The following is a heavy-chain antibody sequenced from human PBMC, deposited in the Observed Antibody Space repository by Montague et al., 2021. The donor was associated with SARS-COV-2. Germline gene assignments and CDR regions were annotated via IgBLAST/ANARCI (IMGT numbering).Heavy chain of an antibody. J-gene: IGHJ4*02. CDR2: INHSGST. V-gene: IGHV4-34*01. CDR1: GGSFSGYY. Sequence: SETLSLTCAVSGGSFSGYYWSWIRQPPGKGMEWIGDINHSGSTNYNPSLKSRVSISVDTSKNQFSLKLSSVTAADTAVYYCARAIVDVTMVVVVMTGIEHYFDFWGQGTLVTVSS. D-gene: IGHD3-22*01. CDR3: ARAIVDVTMVVVVMTGIEHYFDF.